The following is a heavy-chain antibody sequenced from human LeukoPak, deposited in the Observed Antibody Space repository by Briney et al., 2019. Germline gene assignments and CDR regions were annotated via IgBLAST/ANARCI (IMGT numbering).Heavy chain of an antibody. CDR1: GYTFIDYF. V-gene: IGHV1-2*02. J-gene: IGHJ4*02. D-gene: IGHD3-10*01. CDR3: ARGDYMVRGVIITSDY. Sequence: ASVKVSCKASGYTFIDYFIHWVRQAPGQGLEWMGWINPNSGGTNYAQKFQGRVTMTRDTSISTAYMELSSLRSDDTAIYYCARGDYMVRGVIITSDYWGQGTLVSVSS. CDR2: INPNSGGT.